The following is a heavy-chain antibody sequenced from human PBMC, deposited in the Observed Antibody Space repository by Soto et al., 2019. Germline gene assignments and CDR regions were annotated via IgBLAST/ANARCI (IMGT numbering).Heavy chain of an antibody. D-gene: IGHD3-10*01. Sequence: QVKLVQSGAEVKKPGATVKVSCRASGYTFTNYYIHWVRQAPGQGLEWMAIINPMSGSTNYAQNFQGRVTLTMDTSTTTVYMDLGSLRFEDTAVYFCARDLLAGDFWGQGTLVTVSS. CDR2: INPMSGST. J-gene: IGHJ4*02. V-gene: IGHV1-46*01. CDR3: ARDLLAGDF. CDR1: GYTFTNYY.